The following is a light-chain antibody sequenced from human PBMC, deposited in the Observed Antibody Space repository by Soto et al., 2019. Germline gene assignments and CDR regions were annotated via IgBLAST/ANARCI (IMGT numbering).Light chain of an antibody. J-gene: IGKJ1*01. CDR2: DAS. Sequence: DIQMTQCPSTLSASVGDRVTITCRASQSISGWLAWYQQKPGKAPKLLIYDASSLESGVPSRFSGSGSGTEFTLTISSLQPDDFAIYYCQLYNSYSWTFGQGTKVEIK. V-gene: IGKV1-5*01. CDR3: QLYNSYSWT. CDR1: QSISGW.